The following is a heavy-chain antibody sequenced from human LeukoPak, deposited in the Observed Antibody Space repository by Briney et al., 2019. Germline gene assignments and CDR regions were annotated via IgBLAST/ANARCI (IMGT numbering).Heavy chain of an antibody. J-gene: IGHJ3*02. D-gene: IGHD1-26*01. Sequence: PGGSLRLSCTASGFTFSNALMSWVRQALGKGLEWVANIKQDGSEKYYVDSVKGRFTISRDNAKNSLYLQMNSLRAEDTAVYYCARAYSGSYTRAYAFDIWGQGTMVTVSS. V-gene: IGHV3-7*01. CDR1: GFTFSNAL. CDR3: ARAYSGSYTRAYAFDI. CDR2: IKQDGSEK.